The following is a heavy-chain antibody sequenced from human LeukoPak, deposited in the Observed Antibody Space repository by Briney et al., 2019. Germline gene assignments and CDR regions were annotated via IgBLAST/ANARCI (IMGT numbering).Heavy chain of an antibody. CDR3: AKDSPILTY. V-gene: IGHV3-23*01. D-gene: IGHD3-9*01. J-gene: IGHJ4*02. CDR1: GFPFSSYA. Sequence: GGSLRLSCAASGFPFSSYAMNWVRQAPGMGLEWVSSLDPSGSSTYYADSVKGRFTISRDNSKNTLYLQMNSLRAEDTAVYYCAKDSPILTYWGQGTLVSVSS. CDR2: LDPSGSST.